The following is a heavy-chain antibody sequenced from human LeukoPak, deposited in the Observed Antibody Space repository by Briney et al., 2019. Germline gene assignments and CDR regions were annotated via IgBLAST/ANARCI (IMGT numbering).Heavy chain of an antibody. CDR3: ARDRGDIVATTTNWFDP. J-gene: IGHJ5*02. V-gene: IGHV1-2*02. CDR1: GYTFTGYY. D-gene: IGHD5-12*01. Sequence: ASVTVSCKASGYTFTGYYMHWVRQAPGQGLEWMGWINPNSGGTNYAQKFQGRVTMTRDTSISTAYMELSRLRSDDTAVYYCARDRGDIVATTTNWFDPWGQGTLVTVSS. CDR2: INPNSGGT.